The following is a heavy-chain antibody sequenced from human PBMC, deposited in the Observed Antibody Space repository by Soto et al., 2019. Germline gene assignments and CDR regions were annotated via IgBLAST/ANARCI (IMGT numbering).Heavy chain of an antibody. CDR2: ISAYNGNT. CDR1: GYTFSSYG. D-gene: IGHD3-10*01. J-gene: IGHJ6*02. Sequence: QVKLVQSGAEVKKPGASVKVSCKASGYTFSSYGISWVRQAPGQGLEWMGWISAYNGNTNYVQKLQGRVTMTTDTSTSTAYMELRSLRADDTAVYYCARDDDITMVRGEVPDVYYGLDVWGQGTTVTVSS. V-gene: IGHV1-18*01. CDR3: ARDDDITMVRGEVPDVYYGLDV.